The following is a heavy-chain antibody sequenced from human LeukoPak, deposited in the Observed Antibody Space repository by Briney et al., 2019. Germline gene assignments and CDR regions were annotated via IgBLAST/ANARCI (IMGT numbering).Heavy chain of an antibody. CDR3: ARVRSYYDSSAYDY. Sequence: ASVEVSCKASGYTFTSYGISGVRQAPGQGLEWMGWISAYNGNTNYAQKLQGRVTMTTDTSTSTAYMELRSLRSDDTAVYYCARVRSYYDSSAYDYWGQGTLVTVSS. CDR1: GYTFTSYG. CDR2: ISAYNGNT. V-gene: IGHV1-18*01. D-gene: IGHD3-22*01. J-gene: IGHJ4*02.